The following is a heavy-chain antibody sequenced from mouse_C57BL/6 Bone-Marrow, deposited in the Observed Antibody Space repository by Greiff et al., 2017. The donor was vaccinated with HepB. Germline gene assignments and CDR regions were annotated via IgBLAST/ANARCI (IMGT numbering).Heavy chain of an antibody. Sequence: EVKLVESGGDLVKPGGSLKLSCAASGFTFSSYGMYWVRQTPDKRLEWVATISSGGSYTYYPDSVKGRCTISRDNAKNTLYLEMSSLKSEDTAMYYCARHDAYWGQGTLVTVAA. J-gene: IGHJ3*01. CDR3: ARHDAY. V-gene: IGHV5-6*01. CDR1: GFTFSSYG. CDR2: ISSGGSYT.